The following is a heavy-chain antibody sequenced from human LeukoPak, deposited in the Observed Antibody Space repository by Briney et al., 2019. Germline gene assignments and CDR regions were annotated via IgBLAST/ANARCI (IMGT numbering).Heavy chain of an antibody. J-gene: IGHJ5*02. CDR3: ARGGIVVVPAANRNWFDP. D-gene: IGHD2-2*01. CDR1: GFTFSSYW. V-gene: IGHV4-34*01. CDR2: INHSGST. Sequence: GSLRLSCAASGFTFSSYWMSWVRQPPGKGLEWIGEINHSGSTNYNPSLKSRVTISVDTSKNQFSLKLSSVTAADTAVYYCARGGIVVVPAANRNWFDPWGQGTLVTVSS.